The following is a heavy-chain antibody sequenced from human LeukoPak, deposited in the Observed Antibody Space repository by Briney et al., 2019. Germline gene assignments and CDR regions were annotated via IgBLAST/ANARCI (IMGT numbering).Heavy chain of an antibody. CDR3: AKTQHYYDNSGYYSDPYYFDY. D-gene: IGHD3-22*01. Sequence: GGSLRLSCAASGFTFSSYGMNWVRQAPGKGLEWVSYISSSGSTTYYADSVKGRVTISRDNAKSSLYLQVNSLRAEDTAVYYCAKTQHYYDNSGYYSDPYYFDYWGQGTLVTVSS. CDR1: GFTFSSYG. V-gene: IGHV3-48*03. J-gene: IGHJ4*02. CDR2: ISSSGSTT.